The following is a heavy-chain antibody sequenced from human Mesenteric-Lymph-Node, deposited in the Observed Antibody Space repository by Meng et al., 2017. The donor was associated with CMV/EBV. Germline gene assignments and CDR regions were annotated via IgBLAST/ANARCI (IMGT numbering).Heavy chain of an antibody. CDR1: GTTFSSYA. CDR3: ARSRWLQLQSGMDV. CDR2: IIPIFGTA. Sequence: SVKVSCKASGTTFSSYAISWVRQAPGQGLEWMGGIIPIFGTANYAQKFQGRVTITTDESTSTAYMELSSLRSEDTAVYYCARSRWLQLQSGMDVWGQGTTVTVSS. D-gene: IGHD5-24*01. V-gene: IGHV1-69*05. J-gene: IGHJ6*02.